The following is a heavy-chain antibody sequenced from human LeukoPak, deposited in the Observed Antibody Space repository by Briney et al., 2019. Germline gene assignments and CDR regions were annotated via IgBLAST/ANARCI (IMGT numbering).Heavy chain of an antibody. CDR1: GYTFTSYD. J-gene: IGHJ6*03. CDR2: MNPNSGNT. D-gene: IGHD1-26*01. Sequence: GASVKVSCKASGYTFTSYDINWVRQATGQGLEWMGWMNPNSGNTGYAQKFQGRVTMTRNTSISTAYMELSSLRSEDTAVYYCARGYRGSYWVNYYYYYYMDVWGKGTTVTVSS. CDR3: ARGYRGSYWVNYYYYYYMDV. V-gene: IGHV1-8*01.